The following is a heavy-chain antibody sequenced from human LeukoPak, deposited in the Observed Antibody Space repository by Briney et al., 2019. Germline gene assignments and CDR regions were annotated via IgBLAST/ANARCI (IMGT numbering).Heavy chain of an antibody. J-gene: IGHJ4*02. CDR2: ISYDGSNK. D-gene: IGHD2-21*02. CDR1: GFTFSSYA. CDR3: ARVLGDQQAFDY. Sequence: GGSLRLSCEASGFTFSSYAMHWVRQAPGKGLEWVAVISYDGSNKYYADSVKGRFTISRDNSKNTLYLQMNSLRAEDTAVYYCARVLGDQQAFDYWGQGTLVTVSS. V-gene: IGHV3-30*04.